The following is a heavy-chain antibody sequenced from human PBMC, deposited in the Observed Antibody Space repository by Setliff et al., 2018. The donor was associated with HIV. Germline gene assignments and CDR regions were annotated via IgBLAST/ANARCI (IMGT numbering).Heavy chain of an antibody. J-gene: IGHJ3*02. CDR2: MHHSGST. Sequence: LSLTCTVSGDSITSNSYYWGWIRQSPGKGLEWIGTMHHSGSTYYNPSLKSRVAIFIDTSRNQFSLRLSSVTAADTAVYFCARISNGFEPNAFDTWGLGTMVTVSS. CDR3: ARISNGFEPNAFDT. V-gene: IGHV4-39*01. CDR1: GDSITSNSYY. D-gene: IGHD3-22*01.